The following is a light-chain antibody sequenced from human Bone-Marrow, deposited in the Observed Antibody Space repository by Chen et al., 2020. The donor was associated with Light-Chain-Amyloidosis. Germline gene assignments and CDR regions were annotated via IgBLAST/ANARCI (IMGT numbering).Light chain of an antibody. CDR3: QVWDRSSDRPV. V-gene: IGLV3-21*02. Sequence: SYVLTQPSSESVAPGPTATIARGGNNIGSTSVHWYQQTPGQAPLLVVYDDSDRPSGIPERLSGSNSGNTATLTISRVEAGDEADYYCQVWDRSSDRPVFGGGTKLTVL. CDR2: DDS. J-gene: IGLJ3*02. CDR1: NIGSTS.